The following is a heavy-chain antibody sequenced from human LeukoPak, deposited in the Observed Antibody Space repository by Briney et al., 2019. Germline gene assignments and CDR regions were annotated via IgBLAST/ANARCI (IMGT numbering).Heavy chain of an antibody. CDR1: GGTFSSYA. CDR3: ATRFHYCSGGSCYSFNWFDP. CDR2: IIPIFGTA. D-gene: IGHD2-15*01. J-gene: IGHJ5*02. Sequence: SVKVSCKASGGTFSSYAISWVRQAPGQGLEWMGGIIPIFGTANYAQKFQGRVTMTEDTSTDTACMELSSLRSEDTAVYYCATRFHYCSGGSCYSFNWFDPWGQGTLVTVSS. V-gene: IGHV1-69*06.